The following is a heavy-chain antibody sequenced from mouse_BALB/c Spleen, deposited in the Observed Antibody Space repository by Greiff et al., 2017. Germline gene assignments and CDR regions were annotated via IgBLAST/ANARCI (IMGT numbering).Heavy chain of an antibody. CDR1: GFTFSSYA. CDR3: AREGLRAAWFAY. V-gene: IGHV5-6-5*01. Sequence: EVQLVESGGGLVKPGGSLKLSCAASGFTFSSYAMSWVRQTPEKRLEWVASISSGGSTYYPDSVKGRFTISRDNARNILYLQMSSLRSEDTAMYYCAREGLRAAWFAYWGQGTLVTVSA. CDR2: ISSGGST. D-gene: IGHD2-4*01. J-gene: IGHJ3*01.